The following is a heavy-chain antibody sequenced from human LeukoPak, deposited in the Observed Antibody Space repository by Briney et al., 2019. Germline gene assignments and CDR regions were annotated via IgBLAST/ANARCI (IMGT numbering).Heavy chain of an antibody. J-gene: IGHJ4*02. CDR1: GGSISSYY. CDR3: ARSVLGYSYGLHIDY. D-gene: IGHD5-18*01. Sequence: SETLSLTCTVSGGSISSYYWIWIRQSPGEGLEWMGYIHYRGSTNYNPSLKSRVTISVDTSKNQFSLKLSSLTAADTAVYYCARSVLGYSYGLHIDYWGQGTLVTASS. V-gene: IGHV4-59*01. CDR2: IHYRGST.